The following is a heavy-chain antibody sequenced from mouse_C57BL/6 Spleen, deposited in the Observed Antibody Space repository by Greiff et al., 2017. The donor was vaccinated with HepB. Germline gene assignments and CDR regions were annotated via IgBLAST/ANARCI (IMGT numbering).Heavy chain of an antibody. D-gene: IGHD2-2*01. V-gene: IGHV5-4*03. CDR2: ISDGGSYT. CDR3: ARAPYGYEVAWFAY. CDR1: GFTFSSYA. J-gene: IGHJ3*01. Sequence: EVMLVESGGGLVKPGGSLKLSCAASGFTFSSYAMSWVRQTPEKRLEWVATISDGGSYTYYPDNVKGRFTISRDNAKNNLYLQMSHLKSEDTAMYYCARAPYGYEVAWFAYWGQGTLVTVSA.